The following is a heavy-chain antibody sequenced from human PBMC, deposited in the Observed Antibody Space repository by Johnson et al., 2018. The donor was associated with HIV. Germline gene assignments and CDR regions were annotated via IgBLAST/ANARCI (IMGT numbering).Heavy chain of an antibody. D-gene: IGHD6-13*01. CDR2: IKQDGSEK. CDR1: GFILSKAW. J-gene: IGHJ3*02. Sequence: VQLVESGGGVVRPGGSLRLSCAASGFILSKAWMTWVRQVPGKGLEWVANIKQDGSEKYYVDSVKGRFTISRDNAKNSLYLQMNSLRAEDTAVYYCARGRSYSSSWYTPIDAFDIWGQGTLVTVSA. V-gene: IGHV3-7*01. CDR3: ARGRSYSSSWYTPIDAFDI.